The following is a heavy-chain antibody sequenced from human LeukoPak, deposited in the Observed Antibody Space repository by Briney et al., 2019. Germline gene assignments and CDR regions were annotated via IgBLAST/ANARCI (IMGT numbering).Heavy chain of an antibody. D-gene: IGHD2-2*01. J-gene: IGHJ3*02. CDR1: GGTFSSYA. V-gene: IGHV1-69*13. CDR2: IIPIFGTA. CDR3: ARGSLSRVVAPAAAVDAFDI. Sequence: GASVKVSCKASGGTFSSYAISWVRQAPGQGLEWMGGIIPIFGTANYAQKFQGRVTITADESTGTAYMELSSLRSEDTAVYYCARGSLSRVVAPAAAVDAFDIWGQGTMVTVSS.